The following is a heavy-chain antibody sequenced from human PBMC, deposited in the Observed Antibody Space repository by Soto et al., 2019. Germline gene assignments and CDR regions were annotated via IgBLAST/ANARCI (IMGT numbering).Heavy chain of an antibody. CDR1: GYTFTSYA. D-gene: IGHD3-16*01. CDR3: ARGEFLSYDDY. CDR2: INAGNGNT. J-gene: IGHJ4*02. V-gene: IGHV1-3*01. Sequence: ASVKVSCEASGYTFTSYAMHWGRQAPGQRLEWMGWINAGNGNTKYSQKFQGRVTITRDTSASTAYMELSSLRSEDTAVYYCARGEFLSYDDYWGQGTLVTVS.